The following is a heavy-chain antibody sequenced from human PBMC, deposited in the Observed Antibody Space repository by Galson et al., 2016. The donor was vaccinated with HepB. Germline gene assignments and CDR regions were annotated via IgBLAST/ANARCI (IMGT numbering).Heavy chain of an antibody. CDR3: AGGGGWYMDH. CDR2: IKQDGSEQ. Sequence: SLRLSCAASGLTFSANWMTWVRRAPGKGLGWVANIKQDGSEQYYVDSVRGRFIISRDNVKNSVFLQMNSLRVEDTAVYYCAGGGGWYMDHWGQGTLVTVSS. CDR1: GLTFSANW. V-gene: IGHV3-7*03. J-gene: IGHJ4*02. D-gene: IGHD6-19*01.